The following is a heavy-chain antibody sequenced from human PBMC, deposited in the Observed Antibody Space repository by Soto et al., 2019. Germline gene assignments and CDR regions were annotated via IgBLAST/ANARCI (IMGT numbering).Heavy chain of an antibody. D-gene: IGHD2-2*01. J-gene: IGHJ4*02. CDR3: ASRSPALDY. CDR1: GFTFRSYG. Sequence: QVQLVESGGGVVQSGKSLRLSCAASGFTFRSYGMHWVRQAPGKGLEWVAVIWNDGSETYYADSVKGRFTISRDNSENTVYLQMNSLRVEDTAVYYCASRSPALDYWGQGTLVTVSS. CDR2: IWNDGSET. V-gene: IGHV3-33*01.